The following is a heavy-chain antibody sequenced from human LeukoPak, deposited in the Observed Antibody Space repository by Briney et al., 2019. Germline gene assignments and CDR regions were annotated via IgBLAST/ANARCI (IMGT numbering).Heavy chain of an antibody. Sequence: GGSLRLSCAASGFTFSSYWMNWVRQAPGMGLEWVAKIKQDGSEKYYVDSVKGRFTISRDNAKNSLYLQMNSLRAEDTAVYYCASLYYDFWNFYYYMDVWGKGTTVTVSS. J-gene: IGHJ6*03. D-gene: IGHD3-3*01. CDR2: IKQDGSEK. CDR1: GFTFSSYW. V-gene: IGHV3-7*01. CDR3: ASLYYDFWNFYYYMDV.